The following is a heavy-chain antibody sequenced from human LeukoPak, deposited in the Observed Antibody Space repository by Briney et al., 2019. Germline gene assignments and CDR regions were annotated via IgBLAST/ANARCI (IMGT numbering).Heavy chain of an antibody. CDR3: ARDSGTTGEVTFDP. J-gene: IGHJ5*02. Sequence: PSETLSLTRSVSGAPISSYWSWIRQPAGKGLEWIGRIYGSGSTKYNPSLQSRVTMSLDTSKNQVSLKITSVTAADTAVYYCARDSGTTGEVTFDPWAKGTLVTVSS. V-gene: IGHV4-4*07. D-gene: IGHD3-10*01. CDR2: IYGSGST. CDR1: GAPISSY.